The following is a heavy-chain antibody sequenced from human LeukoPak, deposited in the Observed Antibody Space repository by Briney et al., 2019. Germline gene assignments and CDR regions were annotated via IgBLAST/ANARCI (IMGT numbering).Heavy chain of an antibody. J-gene: IGHJ4*02. CDR2: ISGSGGST. V-gene: IGHV3-23*01. CDR1: GFTFSSYA. CDR3: AKDYDILTALYYFDY. Sequence: GGSLRLSCAASGFTFSSYAVSWVRQAPGKGLEWVSAISGSGGSTYYADSVKGRFTISRDNSKNTLYLQMNSLRAEDTAVYYCAKDYDILTALYYFDYWGQGTLVTVSS. D-gene: IGHD3-9*01.